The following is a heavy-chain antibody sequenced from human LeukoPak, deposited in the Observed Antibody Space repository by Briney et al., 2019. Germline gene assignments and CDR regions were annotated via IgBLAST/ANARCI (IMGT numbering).Heavy chain of an antibody. D-gene: IGHD6-19*01. J-gene: IGHJ4*02. CDR2: ISGSGDSP. CDR1: GFTFSTYA. V-gene: IGHV3-23*01. Sequence: GGSLRLSCAASGFTFSTYAMRWVRQAPGKGLEWVSAISGSGDSPYYADSVKGRFSISRDNSKNTVYLQMNSLRAEDTAVYYCAKTTTGYSSGRYPGWPVDYWGQGTLVTVSS. CDR3: AKTTTGYSSGRYPGWPVDY.